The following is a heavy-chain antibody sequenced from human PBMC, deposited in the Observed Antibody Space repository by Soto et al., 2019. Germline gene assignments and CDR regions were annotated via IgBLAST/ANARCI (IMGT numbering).Heavy chain of an antibody. Sequence: QVQLVESGGGVVQPGRSLRLSCAASGFTFSSYGMHWVRQAPGKGLEWVAVISYDGSNKYYADSVKGRFTISRDNSKNTLYLQMKSLRAEDTAVYYCAKEGYGDFSNWFDPWGQGTLVTVSS. V-gene: IGHV3-30*18. CDR3: AKEGYGDFSNWFDP. CDR2: ISYDGSNK. D-gene: IGHD4-17*01. J-gene: IGHJ5*02. CDR1: GFTFSSYG.